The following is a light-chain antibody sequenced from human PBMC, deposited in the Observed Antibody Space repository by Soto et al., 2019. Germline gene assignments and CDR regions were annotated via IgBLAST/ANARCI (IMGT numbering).Light chain of an antibody. CDR2: AAS. CDR3: LQNNSYPRT. J-gene: IGKJ1*01. CDR1: QGIGND. Sequence: DIQMTQSPSSLSASVGDRVTITCRASQGIGNDLGWYQQKPGKAPNRLIHAASSLQSGVPSRFSGSGSGTEFTLTISSLQPEDFATYYCLQNNSYPRTFGQGTKVEIK. V-gene: IGKV1-17*01.